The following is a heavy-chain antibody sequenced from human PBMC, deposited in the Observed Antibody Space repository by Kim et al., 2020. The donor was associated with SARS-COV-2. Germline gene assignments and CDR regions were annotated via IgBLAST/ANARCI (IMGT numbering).Heavy chain of an antibody. CDR3: ARVIYYGDYEVDAFDI. CDR2: INPNSGGT. CDR1: GYTFTGYY. D-gene: IGHD4-17*01. V-gene: IGHV1-2*02. Sequence: ASVKVSCKASGYTFTGYYMHWVRQAPGQGLEWMGWINPNSGGTNYAQKFQGRVTMTRDTSISTAYMELSRLRSDDTAVYYCARVIYYGDYEVDAFDIWGQGTMVTVSS. J-gene: IGHJ3*02.